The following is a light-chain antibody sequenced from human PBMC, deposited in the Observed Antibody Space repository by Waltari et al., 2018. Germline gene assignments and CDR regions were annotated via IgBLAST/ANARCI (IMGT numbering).Light chain of an antibody. Sequence: SHELTQPPSVSVSPGQTARITCSGDALPKKYAYWYQQKPGQAPVLVIYKDSERPSGIPERVSGSSSGTTVTLTISGVQAEDEADYYCQSADSSGTSWVFGGGTKLTVL. CDR2: KDS. J-gene: IGLJ3*02. V-gene: IGLV3-25*03. CDR1: ALPKKY. CDR3: QSADSSGTSWV.